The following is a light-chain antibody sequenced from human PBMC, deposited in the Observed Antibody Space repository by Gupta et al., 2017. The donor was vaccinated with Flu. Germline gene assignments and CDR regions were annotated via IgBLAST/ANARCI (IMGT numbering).Light chain of an antibody. V-gene: IGKV4-1*01. CDR3: QQYFSSPWT. CDR1: QNVFYGSNSNNY. CDR2: WAS. Sequence: DTVMTQSPHSLAVSLGERATINCTSSQNVFYGSNSNNYLSWYQQRPGQPPKSLIYWASTRESGVPDRFSGSGSGTDFTLTSNNLQAEDVAVYFCQQYFSSPWTFGQGTKVEIK. J-gene: IGKJ1*01.